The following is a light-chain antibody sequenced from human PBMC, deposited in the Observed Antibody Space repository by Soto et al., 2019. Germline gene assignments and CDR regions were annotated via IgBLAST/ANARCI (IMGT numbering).Light chain of an antibody. Sequence: EIVLTQSPGTLSLSPGERATLSCRASQSVSSSYLAWYQQKRGQAPRLLIYGASSRATGIPDRFRGSGSGTDFTLTITRLEPEDFALYYCQPYNNWPLTFGGGTKVEIK. CDR2: GAS. J-gene: IGKJ4*01. V-gene: IGKV3-20*01. CDR1: QSVSSSY. CDR3: QPYNNWPLT.